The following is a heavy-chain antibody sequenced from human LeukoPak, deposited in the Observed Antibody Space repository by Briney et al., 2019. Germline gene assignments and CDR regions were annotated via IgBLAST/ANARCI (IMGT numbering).Heavy chain of an antibody. J-gene: IGHJ4*02. CDR2: ISDDSNYI. V-gene: IGHV3-21*01. CDR1: GFTFSTYS. D-gene: IGHD5-12*01. CDR3: ARDASGYDSFVY. Sequence: GGSLRLSCAASGFTFSTYSGNWIRQAPGKGLEWVSSISDDSNYIFYADSVKGRFTISRDNAKNSLYLQMNSLRAEDTAVYYCARDASGYDSFVYWGQGTLVTVSS.